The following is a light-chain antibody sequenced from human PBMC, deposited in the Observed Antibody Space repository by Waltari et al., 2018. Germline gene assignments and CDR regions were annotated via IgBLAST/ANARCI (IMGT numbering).Light chain of an antibody. CDR3: CSYAGNYIWV. J-gene: IGLJ3*02. CDR1: TSDMGRYDI. Sequence: QSALTQPASVSGSPGQSVTISCTGATSDMGRYDIVSWYQQHPGNAPQLIICDVSKRPSGVSDRFSGSKSGDTASLTISGLQFEDEADYYCCSYAGNYIWVFGGGTRLTVL. V-gene: IGLV2-23*02. CDR2: DVS.